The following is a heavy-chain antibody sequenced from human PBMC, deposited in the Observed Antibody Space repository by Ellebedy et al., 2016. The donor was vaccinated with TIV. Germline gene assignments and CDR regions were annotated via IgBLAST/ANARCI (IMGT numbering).Heavy chain of an antibody. CDR1: GGSISSSSYY. CDR2: ISYSGST. J-gene: IGHJ6*02. V-gene: IGHV4-39*01. D-gene: IGHD1-26*01. Sequence: MPSETLSLTCTVSGGSISSSSYYWGWIRQPPGKGLEWIGSISYSGSTYYKPSLKSRVTISVDTSKNQFSLKLSSVTAADTAVYYCARQVVGAYYYYYGMDVWGQGTTVTVSS. CDR3: ARQVVGAYYYYYGMDV.